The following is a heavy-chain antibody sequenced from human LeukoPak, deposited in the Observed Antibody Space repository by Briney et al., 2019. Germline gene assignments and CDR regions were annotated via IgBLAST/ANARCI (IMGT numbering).Heavy chain of an antibody. D-gene: IGHD3-22*01. J-gene: IGHJ4*02. V-gene: IGHV3-66*04. Sequence: GGSLRLSCAASGFTVSRNYMSWVRQAPGKGLEWVSVLYSGGRTYYADSVKGRFTISRDNSKNTLYLQMNRLRAEDTAVYYCARPTYYYDSSGRWYYFDYWGQGTLVTVSS. CDR3: ARPTYYYDSSGRWYYFDY. CDR2: LYSGGRT. CDR1: GFTVSRNY.